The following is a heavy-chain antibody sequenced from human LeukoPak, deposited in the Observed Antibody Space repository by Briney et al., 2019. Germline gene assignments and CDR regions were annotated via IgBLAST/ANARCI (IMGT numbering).Heavy chain of an antibody. D-gene: IGHD4-23*01. J-gene: IGHJ4*02. Sequence: KPSETLSLTCTVSGGSFSSTNYYWGWIRQSPGKGLEWIGSIYYSGNTYYNPSLKSRVTMSVDTSKNHSYLRLTSVTAADTAVYYCARAGGGNFLSDYWGQGTLVTVSS. CDR1: GGSFSSTNYY. CDR3: ARAGGGNFLSDY. CDR2: IYYSGNT. V-gene: IGHV4-39*07.